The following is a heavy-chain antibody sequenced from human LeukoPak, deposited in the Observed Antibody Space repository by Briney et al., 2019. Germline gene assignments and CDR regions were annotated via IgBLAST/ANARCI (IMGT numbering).Heavy chain of an antibody. CDR3: ARDILEYCSGGSCYRAFDI. Sequence: ASVKVSCKASGGTFSSYAISWVRQAPGQGLEWMGGIIPIFGTANYAQKFQGRVTITADKSTSTAYMELSGLRSEDTAVYYCARDILEYCSGGSCYRAFDIWGQGTMVTVSS. V-gene: IGHV1-69*06. CDR2: IIPIFGTA. J-gene: IGHJ3*02. CDR1: GGTFSSYA. D-gene: IGHD2-15*01.